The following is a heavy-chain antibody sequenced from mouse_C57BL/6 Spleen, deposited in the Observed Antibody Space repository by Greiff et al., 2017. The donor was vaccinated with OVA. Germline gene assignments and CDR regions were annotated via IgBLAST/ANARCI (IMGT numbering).Heavy chain of an antibody. CDR2: IRSKSNNYAT. D-gene: IGHD1-1*01. CDR3: VRHGTTVVFDY. Sequence: EVKLQESGGGLVQPKGSLKLSCAASGFSFNTYAMNWVRQAPGKGLEWVARIRSKSNNYATYYADSVKDRFTISRDDSESMLYLQMNNLKTEDTAMYYCVRHGTTVVFDYWGQGTTLTVSS. CDR1: GFSFNTYA. J-gene: IGHJ2*01. V-gene: IGHV10-1*01.